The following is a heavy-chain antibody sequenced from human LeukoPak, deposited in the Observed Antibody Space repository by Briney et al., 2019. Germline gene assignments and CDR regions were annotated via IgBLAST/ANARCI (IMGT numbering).Heavy chain of an antibody. V-gene: IGHV4-59*08. CDR3: ASNDYVWGSYSSNDY. CDR1: GGSISSYY. Sequence: SETLSLTCTVSGGSISSYYWSWIRQPPGKGLEWIGYIYYSGSTYYNPSLKSRVTISVDTSKNQFSLKLSSVTAADTAVYYCASNDYVWGSYSSNDYWGQGTLVTVSS. J-gene: IGHJ4*02. CDR2: IYYSGST. D-gene: IGHD3-16*02.